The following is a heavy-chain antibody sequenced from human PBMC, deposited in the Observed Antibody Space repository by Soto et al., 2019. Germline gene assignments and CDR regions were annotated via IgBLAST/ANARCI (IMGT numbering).Heavy chain of an antibody. D-gene: IGHD6-19*01. V-gene: IGHV1-24*01. CDR3: ATEDIAVAGRDYYCGMDV. Sequence: ASVKVSCKASGYTLTKLSMHWVRQAPGKGLEWMGGFDPEDGETIYAQNFQGRVTMTEDTSTDTAYMELSSRRSEDTAIYYCATEDIAVAGRDYYCGMDVWGQGTTVTVSS. CDR2: FDPEDGET. CDR1: GYTLTKLS. J-gene: IGHJ6*02.